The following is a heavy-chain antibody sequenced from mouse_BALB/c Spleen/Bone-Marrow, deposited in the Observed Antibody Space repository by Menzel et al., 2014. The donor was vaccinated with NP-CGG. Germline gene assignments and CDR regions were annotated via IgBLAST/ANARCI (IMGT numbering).Heavy chain of an antibody. Sequence: VQLQQFGAELAKPGASVKMSCKASGYTFTSYWMHWVKQRPGQGLEWIGYINPSTGYTEYNQKFKDKATLTADKSSSTAFIQLSRLTSEDSAVCCCARSGGYDGFSYWGQGTTLTGSS. D-gene: IGHD2-14*01. V-gene: IGHV1-7*01. CDR1: GYTFTSYW. CDR2: INPSTGYT. CDR3: ARSGGYDGFSY. J-gene: IGHJ2*01.